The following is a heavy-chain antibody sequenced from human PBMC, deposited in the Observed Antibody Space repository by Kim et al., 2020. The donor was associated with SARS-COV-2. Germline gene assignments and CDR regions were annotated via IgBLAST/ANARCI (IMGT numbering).Heavy chain of an antibody. V-gene: IGHV4-30-2*01. CDR3: ARSGYRYGMDV. CDR2: GT. D-gene: IGHD3-3*01. Sequence: GTYYTPSLKSRVTISVDKSNNQFSLNLISVTAADTAVYYCARSGYRYGMDVWGQGTTVTVSS. J-gene: IGHJ6*02.